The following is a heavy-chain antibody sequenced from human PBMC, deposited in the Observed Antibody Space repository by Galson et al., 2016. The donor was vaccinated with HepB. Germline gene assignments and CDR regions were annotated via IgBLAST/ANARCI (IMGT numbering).Heavy chain of an antibody. V-gene: IGHV5-10-1*01. Sequence: QSGAEVKKPGESQRISCKGSGYSFTTYWISWVRQMPGKGLEWMGKIDPSDSYTNYNPSLQGHVTISADKSISTAYLQWSSLKASDTAMDYCARLAKYHGLGSDSYYHYWGQGTLGTVSS. CDR1: GYSFTTYW. J-gene: IGHJ4*02. CDR3: ARLAKYHGLGSDSYYHY. D-gene: IGHD3-10*01. CDR2: IDPSDSYT.